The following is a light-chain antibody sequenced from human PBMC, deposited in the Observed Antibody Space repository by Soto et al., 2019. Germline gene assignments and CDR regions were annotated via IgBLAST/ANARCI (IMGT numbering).Light chain of an antibody. CDR1: SSDVGRYNY. CDR3: SSYAGSNNLV. CDR2: EVS. V-gene: IGLV2-8*01. J-gene: IGLJ2*01. Sequence: QSALTQPPSASGSPGQSVTISCTGTSSDVGRYNYVSWYQQHPGKAPKVMIYEVSERPSGVPDRFSGSKSGNTASLTVSGLQAEDEADYYCSSYAGSNNLVFGGGTKLTVL.